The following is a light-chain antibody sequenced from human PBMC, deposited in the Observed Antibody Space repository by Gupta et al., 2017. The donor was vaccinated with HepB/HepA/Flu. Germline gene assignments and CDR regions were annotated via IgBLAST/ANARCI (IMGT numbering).Light chain of an antibody. Sequence: DIVLTQSPDSLAVSLGERATINCKPSQTVVWEINNEKCLAWYQQKAGQPPKLLIYWASTRASGVSDRFSGSGSETDFTLTISSLQAEDVAVYYCQQYCSSPLLFGGGTXVEIK. V-gene: IGKV4-1*01. CDR2: WAS. CDR3: QQYCSSPLL. CDR1: QTVVWEINNEKC. J-gene: IGKJ4*01.